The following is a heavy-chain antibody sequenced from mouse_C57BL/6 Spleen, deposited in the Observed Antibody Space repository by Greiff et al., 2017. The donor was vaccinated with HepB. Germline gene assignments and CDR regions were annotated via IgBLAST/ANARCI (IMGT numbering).Heavy chain of an antibody. V-gene: IGHV1-54*01. D-gene: IGHD2-4*01. Sequence: VQLQQSGAELVRPGTSVKVSCKASGYAFTNYLIEWVKQRPGQGLEWIGVINPGSGGTNYNEKFKGKATLTADKSSSTAYMQLSSLTSEDSAVYVCAYYDYDYAMDYWGQGTSVTVSS. J-gene: IGHJ4*01. CDR3: AYYDYDYAMDY. CDR1: GYAFTNYL. CDR2: INPGSGGT.